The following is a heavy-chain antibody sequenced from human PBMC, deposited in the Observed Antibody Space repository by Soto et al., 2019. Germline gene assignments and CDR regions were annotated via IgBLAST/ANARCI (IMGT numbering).Heavy chain of an antibody. V-gene: IGHV1-69*13. J-gene: IGHJ6*02. Sequence: GASVKVSCKASGGTFSSYAISWVRQAPGQGLEWMGGIIPIFGTANYAQKFQGRVTITADESTSTAYMELSSLRSEDTDVYYCARDRGLGSGSYYYYYGMDVWGQGTTVTVSS. CDR1: GGTFSSYA. CDR2: IIPIFGTA. CDR3: ARDRGLGSGSYYYYYGMDV. D-gene: IGHD3-10*01.